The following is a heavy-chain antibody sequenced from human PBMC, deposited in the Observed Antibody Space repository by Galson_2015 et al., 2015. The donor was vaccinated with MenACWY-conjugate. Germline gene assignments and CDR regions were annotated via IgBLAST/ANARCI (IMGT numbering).Heavy chain of an antibody. CDR2: IYSGGST. D-gene: IGHD1-26*01. J-gene: IGHJ4*02. V-gene: IGHV3-66*02. CDR1: GFTVSSNY. Sequence: LRLSCAASGFTVSSNYMSWVRQAPGKGLEWVSVIYSGGSTYYADSVKGRFTISRDNSKNTLYLQMNSLRAEDTAVYYCARVRDAEKNEWGYFDYWGQGTLVTVSS. CDR3: ARVRDAEKNEWGYFDY.